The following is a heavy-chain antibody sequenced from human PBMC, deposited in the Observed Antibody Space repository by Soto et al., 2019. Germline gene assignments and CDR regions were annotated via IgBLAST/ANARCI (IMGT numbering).Heavy chain of an antibody. CDR3: AKDLGSGSYLFDAFDI. J-gene: IGHJ3*02. CDR1: GFTFSNYG. CDR2: ISYDGSNK. V-gene: IGHV3-30*18. D-gene: IGHD1-26*01. Sequence: QGQLVESGGGVVQPGRSLRLSCAASGFTFSNYGMHWVRQAPGKGLEWVAVISYDGSNKYYADSVKGRFTIARDNSKNTLYLQMNSLRAEDTAVYYCAKDLGSGSYLFDAFDIWGQGTIVTVSS.